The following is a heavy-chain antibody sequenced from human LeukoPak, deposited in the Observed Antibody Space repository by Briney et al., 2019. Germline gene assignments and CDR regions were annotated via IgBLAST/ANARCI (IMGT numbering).Heavy chain of an antibody. D-gene: IGHD6-13*01. V-gene: IGHV3-23*01. Sequence: GGSLRLSCTASGFTFRKYWLHWVRQAPGKGLEWVSAISGNGGSTYYAESVKGRFTISRDNSKNTLYLQMNSLRAEDTAIYYCAKGSSWSSRYFDYWGQGTLVTVSS. J-gene: IGHJ4*02. CDR1: GFTFRKYW. CDR3: AKGSSWSSRYFDY. CDR2: ISGNGGST.